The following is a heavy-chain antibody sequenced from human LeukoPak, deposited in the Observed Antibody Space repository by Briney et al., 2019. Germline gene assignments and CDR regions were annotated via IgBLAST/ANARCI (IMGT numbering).Heavy chain of an antibody. Sequence: SETLSLTCTVSGGSISSSSYYWGWIRQPPGKGLEWIGSIYYSGSTYYNPSLKSRVTISVDTSKNQFSLKLSSVTAADTAVYYCARAGYCSGGSCYSLRWFDPWGQGTLVTVSX. CDR1: GGSISSSSYY. CDR3: ARAGYCSGGSCYSLRWFDP. CDR2: IYYSGST. D-gene: IGHD2-15*01. V-gene: IGHV4-39*01. J-gene: IGHJ5*02.